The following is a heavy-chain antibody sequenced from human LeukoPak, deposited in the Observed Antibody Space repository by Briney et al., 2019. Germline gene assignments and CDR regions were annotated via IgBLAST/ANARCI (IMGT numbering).Heavy chain of an antibody. D-gene: IGHD3-22*01. CDR2: IDYSGST. J-gene: IGHJ4*02. Sequence: SETLSLTCGVSGGSMNNYYWSWIRQPPGKGLEWIGYIDYSGSTNHNPSLNSRVTISVDTSKNQFSLKLSSVTAADTAVYYCARITYYYHSSGYYQYYFDYWGQGALVTVSS. CDR3: ARITYYYHSSGYYQYYFDY. V-gene: IGHV4-59*01. CDR1: GGSMNNYY.